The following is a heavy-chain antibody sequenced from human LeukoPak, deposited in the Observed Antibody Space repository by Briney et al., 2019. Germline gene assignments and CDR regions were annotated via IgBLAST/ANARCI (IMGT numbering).Heavy chain of an antibody. V-gene: IGHV4-30-4*08. CDR3: ARDRGGYGDFDY. CDR2: IYYSGST. CDR1: GGSISSGDYY. D-gene: IGHD3-16*01. J-gene: IGHJ4*02. Sequence: PSETLSLTCTVSGGSISSGDYYWSWIRQPPGKGLEWIGYIYYSGSTYYNPSLKSRVTISVDTSKNQFSLKLSSVTAADTAVYYCARDRGGYGDFDYWGQGTLVTVSS.